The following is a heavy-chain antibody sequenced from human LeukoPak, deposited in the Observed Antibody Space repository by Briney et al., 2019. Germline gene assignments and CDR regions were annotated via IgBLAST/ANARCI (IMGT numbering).Heavy chain of an antibody. Sequence: GGSLRLSCAASGFTFSSYSMNWVRQAPGKGLEWVSSISVSTSYMSYADSVKGRLTISRDNAKNSLYLQMNSLRAEDTAVYYCARGSYASGSYTFDYWGQGTLVTVSS. D-gene: IGHD3-10*01. CDR1: GFTFSSYS. J-gene: IGHJ4*02. CDR2: ISVSTSYM. CDR3: ARGSYASGSYTFDY. V-gene: IGHV3-21*01.